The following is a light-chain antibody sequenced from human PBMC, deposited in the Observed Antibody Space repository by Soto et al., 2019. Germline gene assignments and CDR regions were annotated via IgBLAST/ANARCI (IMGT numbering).Light chain of an antibody. J-gene: IGKJ1*01. CDR2: DAS. CDR3: QQYNNWRGT. Sequence: EIVMTQSPATLSVSLGERVTLSCRASQSVSSYLAWYQQKPGQAPRLLISDASTRATDIPDRFSGSGSGTEFTLTISSLQSEDCAVYYCQQYNNWRGTFGQGTKAEIK. CDR1: QSVSSY. V-gene: IGKV3-15*01.